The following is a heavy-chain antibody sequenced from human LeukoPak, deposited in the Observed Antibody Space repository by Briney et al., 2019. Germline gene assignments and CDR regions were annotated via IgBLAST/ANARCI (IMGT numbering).Heavy chain of an antibody. J-gene: IGHJ6*03. V-gene: IGHV3-30*02. D-gene: IGHD1-1*01. Sequence: GGSLRLSCAASGFTFSNYGMHWVRQAPGKGLEWVAFIPYDGSNKHYADSVKGRFTISRDNSKNTLYLQMNSLRVEDTAMYYCARGGTSMDVWGKGSTVTVSS. CDR2: IPYDGSNK. CDR3: ARGGTSMDV. CDR1: GFTFSNYG.